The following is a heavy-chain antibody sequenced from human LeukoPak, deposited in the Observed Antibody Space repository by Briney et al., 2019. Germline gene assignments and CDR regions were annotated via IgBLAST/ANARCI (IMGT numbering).Heavy chain of an antibody. Sequence: GGSLRLPCAASGFTFITYAMSWVRQAPGKGLEWVSGISGSGGSTYYADSVRGRFTVSRDNSKNTLYLQMNSLRADDTAVYYCARDLYQWYFDYWGQGTLVTASS. CDR1: GFTFITYA. CDR2: ISGSGGST. J-gene: IGHJ4*02. V-gene: IGHV3-23*01. CDR3: ARDLYQWYFDY. D-gene: IGHD6-19*01.